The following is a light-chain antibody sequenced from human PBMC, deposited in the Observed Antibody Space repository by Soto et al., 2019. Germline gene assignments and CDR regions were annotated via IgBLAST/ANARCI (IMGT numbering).Light chain of an antibody. J-gene: IGLJ1*01. CDR3: QSYDSSLSGYV. Sequence: QSVLTQSPSVSGAPGQRVTISCTGSSSNIGAGYDVPWYQQLPGTAPKLLIYGNSNRPSGVTDRFSGSKSGTSASLAITGLQAEDEADYCCQSYDSSLSGYVFGTGTKLTVL. CDR2: GNS. CDR1: SSNIGAGYD. V-gene: IGLV1-40*01.